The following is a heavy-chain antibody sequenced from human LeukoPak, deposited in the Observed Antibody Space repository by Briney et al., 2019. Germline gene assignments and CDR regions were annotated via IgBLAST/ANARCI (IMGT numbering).Heavy chain of an antibody. CDR1: GGSISSSSYY. J-gene: IGHJ3*02. D-gene: IGHD6-13*01. Sequence: SETLSLTCTVSGGSISSSSYYWGWIRQPPGKGLEWIGSIYYSGSTYYNPTLKSRVTISVDTSKNQFSLKLSSVSAADTALYYCAGQYSSSSDAFGIWGQGTMVTVSS. CDR2: IYYSGST. V-gene: IGHV4-39*01. CDR3: AGQYSSSSDAFGI.